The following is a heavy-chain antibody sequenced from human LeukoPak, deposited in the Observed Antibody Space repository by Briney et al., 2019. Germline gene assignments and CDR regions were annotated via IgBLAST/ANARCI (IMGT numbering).Heavy chain of an antibody. J-gene: IGHJ4*02. D-gene: IGHD5-18*01. Sequence: SETLSLTCTVSGGSISSYYWSWIRQPPGKGLEWIGYIYYSGSTNYNPSLKSRVTISVDTSKNQFSLKLSSVTAADTAVYYCARTSLTLGLPDWGQGTLVTVSS. CDR2: IYYSGST. CDR3: ARTSLTLGLPD. CDR1: GGSISSYY. V-gene: IGHV4-59*01.